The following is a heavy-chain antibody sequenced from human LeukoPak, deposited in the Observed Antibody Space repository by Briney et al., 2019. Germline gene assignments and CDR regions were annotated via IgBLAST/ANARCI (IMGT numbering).Heavy chain of an antibody. J-gene: IGHJ4*02. D-gene: IGHD4-17*01. Sequence: ASVKVSCKASGYTFTSYAMHWVRQAPGQRLEWMGWINAGNSNTKYSQKFQGRVTITRDTSASTAYMELSSLRSEDTAVYYCARAPLRVFDYWGQGTLVTVSS. CDR1: GYTFTSYA. CDR3: ARAPLRVFDY. CDR2: INAGNSNT. V-gene: IGHV1-3*01.